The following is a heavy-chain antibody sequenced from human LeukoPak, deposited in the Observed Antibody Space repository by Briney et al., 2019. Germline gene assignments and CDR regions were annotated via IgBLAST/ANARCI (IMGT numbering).Heavy chain of an antibody. J-gene: IGHJ4*02. CDR3: ASRRSSGWPEIFDY. CDR2: IYYSGST. Sequence: SETLSLTCTVSGGSISSSSYYWGWIRQPPGKGLEWIGSIYYSGSTYYNPPLKSRVTISVDTSKNQFSLKLSSVTAADTAVYYCASRRSSGWPEIFDYWGQGTLVTVSS. V-gene: IGHV4-39*01. CDR1: GGSISSSSYY. D-gene: IGHD6-19*01.